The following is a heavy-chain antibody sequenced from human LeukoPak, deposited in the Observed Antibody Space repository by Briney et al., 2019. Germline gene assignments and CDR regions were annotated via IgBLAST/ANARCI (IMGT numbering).Heavy chain of an antibody. CDR3: ARDNHYYDSSGSDY. Sequence: GGSLRLSCAASGFTVSSNYMSWVRQAPGKGLEGVSVIYSGGSTYYADSGKGRLSISRDNSKNTLYLQMNSLRAEDTAVYYCARDNHYYDSSGSDYWGQGTLVTVSS. CDR1: GFTVSSNY. J-gene: IGHJ4*02. D-gene: IGHD3-22*01. V-gene: IGHV3-66*02. CDR2: IYSGGST.